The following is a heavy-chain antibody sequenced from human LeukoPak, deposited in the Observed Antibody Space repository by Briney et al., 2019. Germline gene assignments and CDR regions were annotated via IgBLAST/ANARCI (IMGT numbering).Heavy chain of an antibody. Sequence: KSSETLSLTCSVSGGSITSSGYYWSWIRQPPGKGLEWLGNFQNSATNYYNPSLNSRVTMSVDMSKSQFSLSLSSVTAADTAVYYCASLLGYCDGWSCPVWGTWGQGTLVTVSS. CDR1: GGSITSSGYY. V-gene: IGHV4-39*01. D-gene: IGHD3-16*01. CDR3: ASLLGYCDGWSCPVWGT. CDR2: FQNSATN. J-gene: IGHJ5*02.